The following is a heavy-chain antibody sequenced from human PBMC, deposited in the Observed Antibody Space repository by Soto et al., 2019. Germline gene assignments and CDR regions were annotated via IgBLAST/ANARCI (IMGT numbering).Heavy chain of an antibody. CDR3: ARDQGGQGY. CDR2: IYYSGST. V-gene: IGHV4-59*01. CDR1: GGSISSYY. D-gene: IGHD3-16*01. J-gene: IGHJ4*02. Sequence: PSETLSLTCTVSGGSISSYYWSWIRQPPGKGLEWIGYIYYSGSTNYNPSLKSRVTISVDTSKNQFSLKLSSVTAADTAVYYRARDQGGQGYWGQGTLVTVSS.